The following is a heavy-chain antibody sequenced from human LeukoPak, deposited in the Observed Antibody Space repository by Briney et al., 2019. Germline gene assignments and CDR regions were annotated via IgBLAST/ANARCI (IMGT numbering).Heavy chain of an antibody. J-gene: IGHJ5*02. V-gene: IGHV4-61*02. CDR3: ARSHRSRYCSGGSCYPVGWFDP. D-gene: IGHD2-15*01. Sequence: PSQTLSLTCTVSGGSISSGSYYWRWIRQPAGKGLEWIGRIYTSGSTNYNPSLKSRVTISVDTSKNQFSLKLSSVTAADTAAYYCARSHRSRYCSGGSCYPVGWFDPWGQGTLVTVST. CDR1: GGSISSGSYY. CDR2: IYTSGST.